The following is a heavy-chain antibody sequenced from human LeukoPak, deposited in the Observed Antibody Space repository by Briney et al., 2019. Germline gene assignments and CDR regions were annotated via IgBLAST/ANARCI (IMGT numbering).Heavy chain of an antibody. Sequence: ASVKVSCKASGGTFSSYAISWVRQAPGQGLERMGGIIPIFGTANYAQKFQGRVTITADESTSTAYMELSSLRSEDTAVYYCARDQAVVAGHYDAFDIWGQGTMVTVSS. CDR3: ARDQAVVAGHYDAFDI. CDR1: GGTFSSYA. J-gene: IGHJ3*02. D-gene: IGHD6-19*01. V-gene: IGHV1-69*13. CDR2: IIPIFGTA.